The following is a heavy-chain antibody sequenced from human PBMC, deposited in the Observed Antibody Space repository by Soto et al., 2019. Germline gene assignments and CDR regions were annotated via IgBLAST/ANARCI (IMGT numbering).Heavy chain of an antibody. CDR1: GFTFSSYA. CDR2: ISGSGGST. CDR3: AKLILLWFGELLGPVDY. D-gene: IGHD3-10*01. V-gene: IGHV3-23*01. J-gene: IGHJ4*02. Sequence: PGGSLRLSCAASGFTFSSYAMSWVRQAPGKGLEWVSAISGSGGSTYYADSVKGRFTISRDNSKNALYLQMNSLRAEDTAVYYCAKLILLWFGELLGPVDYWGQGTLVTVSS.